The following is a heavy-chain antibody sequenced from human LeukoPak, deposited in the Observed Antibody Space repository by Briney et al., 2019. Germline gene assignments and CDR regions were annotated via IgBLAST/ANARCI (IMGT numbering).Heavy chain of an antibody. CDR1: GYTFTSCD. CDR2: MTPNSGNT. CDR3: TRGSSGRRDN. D-gene: IGHD6-19*01. V-gene: IGHV1-8*01. J-gene: IGHJ4*02. Sequence: SVNVSCKASGYTFTSCDINWVRQAPGQGLEWMGWMTPNSGNTAYGQSFQGRITMTRDISIGTAYMALSNLTAEDTAIYYCTRGSSGRRDNGGQGTLVTVSA.